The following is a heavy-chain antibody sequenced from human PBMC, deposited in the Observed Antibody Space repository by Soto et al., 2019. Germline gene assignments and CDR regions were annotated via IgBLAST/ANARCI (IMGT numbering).Heavy chain of an antibody. Sequence: PGGSLRLSCAASGFTFDDYAMHWVRQAPGKGLEWVSGISWNSGSIGYADSVKGRFTISRDNAKNSLYLQMNSLRAEDTALYYCAKDFGRDFWSGYSSNWFDPWGQGTLVTVSS. CDR3: AKDFGRDFWSGYSSNWFDP. J-gene: IGHJ5*02. CDR1: GFTFDDYA. CDR2: ISWNSGSI. V-gene: IGHV3-9*01. D-gene: IGHD3-3*01.